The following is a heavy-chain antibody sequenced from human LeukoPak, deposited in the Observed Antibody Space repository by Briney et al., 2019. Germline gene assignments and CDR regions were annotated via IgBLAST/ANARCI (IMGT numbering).Heavy chain of an antibody. CDR2: IDANNGDR. CDR3: ARDPSAVTLYFFDY. Sequence: ASVKVSCKSSGYTFRCNYIHWLRQAPGQGLEWMGGIDANNGDRKSAQKFQGRVTINSDRSISTASMYLSSLTPDDAAVYYCARDPSAVTLYFFDYWGEGTLVTVSS. J-gene: IGHJ4*02. CDR1: GYTFRCNY. V-gene: IGHV1-2*02. D-gene: IGHD4-11*01.